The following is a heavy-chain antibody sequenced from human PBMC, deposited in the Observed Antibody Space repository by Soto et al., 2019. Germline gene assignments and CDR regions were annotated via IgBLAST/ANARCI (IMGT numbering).Heavy chain of an antibody. CDR2: INSDGSST. CDR1: GFTFSTYW. D-gene: IGHD4-17*01. Sequence: GGSLRLSCAASGFTFSTYWMHWVRQAPGKGLVWVSRINSDGSSTTYADSVKGRFTISRDNAKNTLYLQMNSLRAEDSAVYYCARVAGVNGDYVNWFAPWGQGTLVTVSS. J-gene: IGHJ5*02. V-gene: IGHV3-74*01. CDR3: ARVAGVNGDYVNWFAP.